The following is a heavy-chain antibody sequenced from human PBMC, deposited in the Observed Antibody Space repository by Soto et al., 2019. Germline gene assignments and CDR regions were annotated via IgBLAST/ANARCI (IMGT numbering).Heavy chain of an antibody. CDR1: GFAVSNNY. CDR2: VYSGGTT. Sequence: PGGSLRLSCVASGFAVSNNYMNWVRQAPGKGLEWVSVVYSGGTTYYADSVRGRFTVSRDDSKNTLFLQMSSLRAVDTAVYYCARAGSPFDSGSSGYWGFDHWRQGTLVTVSS. V-gene: IGHV3-53*01. D-gene: IGHD3-22*01. J-gene: IGHJ4*02. CDR3: ARAGSPFDSGSSGYWGFDH.